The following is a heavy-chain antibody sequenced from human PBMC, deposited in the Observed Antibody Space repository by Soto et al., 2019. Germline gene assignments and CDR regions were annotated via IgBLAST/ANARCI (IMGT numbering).Heavy chain of an antibody. CDR1: GFTFSGSA. D-gene: IGHD2-2*01. CDR3: AFTINPPRDIVVVPAAIRLLLVHYYMDV. CDR2: IRSKANSYAT. Sequence: PGGSLRLSCAASGFTFSGSAMHWVRQASGKGLEWVGRIRSKANSYATAYAASVKGRFTISRDDSKNTAYLQMNSLKTEDTAVYYFAFTINPPRDIVVVPAAIRLLLVHYYMDVWGKGTTVTVS. J-gene: IGHJ6*03. V-gene: IGHV3-73*01.